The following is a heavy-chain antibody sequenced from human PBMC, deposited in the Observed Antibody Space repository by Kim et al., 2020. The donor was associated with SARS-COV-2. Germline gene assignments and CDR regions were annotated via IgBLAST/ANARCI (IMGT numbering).Heavy chain of an antibody. CDR1: GFTFTGYY. CDR2: INPNSGGT. V-gene: IGHV1-2*02. J-gene: IGHJ4*02. D-gene: IGHD3-3*01. Sequence: ASVKVSCKASGFTFTGYYMHWVRQAPGQGLEWMGWINPNSGGTNYAQKFQGRVTMTRDTSISTAYMELSRLRSDDTAVYYCARETNPFPGDFWSGYFDYWGQGTLVTVSS. CDR3: ARETNPFPGDFWSGYFDY.